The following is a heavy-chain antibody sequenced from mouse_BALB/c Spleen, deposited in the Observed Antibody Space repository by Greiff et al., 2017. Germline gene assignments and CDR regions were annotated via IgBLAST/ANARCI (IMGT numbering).Heavy chain of an antibody. CDR1: GYTFTSYT. Sequence: VMLVESAAELARPGASVKMSCKASGYTFTSYTMHWVKQRPGQGLEWIGYINPSSGYTEYNQKFKDKTTLTADKSSSTAYMQLSSLTSEDSAVYYCARERAYGNFDYWGQGTTLTVSS. CDR2: INPSSGYT. CDR3: ARERAYGNFDY. D-gene: IGHD2-1*01. J-gene: IGHJ2*01. V-gene: IGHV1-4*02.